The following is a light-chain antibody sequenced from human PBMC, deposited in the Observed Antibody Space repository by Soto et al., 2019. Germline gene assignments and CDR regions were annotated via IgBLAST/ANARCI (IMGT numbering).Light chain of an antibody. V-gene: IGKV3-11*01. CDR3: QHYSSSRWT. Sequence: ENLLTPSPPTQSISPDERSILSWRARQRLSNYLAWYQQEPVQAPRLLIYDVSNRATGIPARFSGSGSGTDFTLTISRLEPEDFAVYYCQHYSSSRWTFGQATTVDI. CDR2: DVS. J-gene: IGKJ1*01. CDR1: QRLSNY.